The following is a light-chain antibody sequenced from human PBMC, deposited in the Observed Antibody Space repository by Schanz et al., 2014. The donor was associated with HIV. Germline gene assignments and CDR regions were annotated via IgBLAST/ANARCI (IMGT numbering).Light chain of an antibody. CDR3: AAWDDSLNGPV. V-gene: IGLV1-44*01. CDR1: SSNIGSNT. J-gene: IGLJ3*02. CDR2: SNN. Sequence: QSVLTQPPSASGPPGQRVTISCSGSSSNIGSNTVNWYQQLPGTAPKLLIYSNNQRPSGVPDRFFGSKSGTSASLAITGLQSEDEADYYCAAWDDSLNGPVFGGGTKLTVL.